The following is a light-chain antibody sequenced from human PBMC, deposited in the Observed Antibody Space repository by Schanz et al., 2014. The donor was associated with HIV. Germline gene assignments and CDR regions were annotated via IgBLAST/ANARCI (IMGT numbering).Light chain of an antibody. CDR1: QSISRW. V-gene: IGKV1-5*03. CDR3: EQYNSRSPFT. J-gene: IGKJ2*01. Sequence: DIQMTQSPSTVSASVGDRVTITCRASQSISRWLAWYQQKPGKAPKLVIYKASSLESGVPSRFSGSGSGTEFTLTINSLQPDDLGTYYCEQYNSRSPFTFGQGTRLEIK. CDR2: KAS.